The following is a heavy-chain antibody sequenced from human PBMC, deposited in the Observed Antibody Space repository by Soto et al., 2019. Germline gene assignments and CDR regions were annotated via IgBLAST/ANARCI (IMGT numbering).Heavy chain of an antibody. Sequence: PGESLKISCKGSGYSFTSCWIGWVRQTPGKGLEWMGIIYPGDSDTKYSPSFQGQVTISADKSISTAYLQLSNLEASDTAMYYCARAYSFGFTAPDYWGQGTLVTVSS. CDR3: ARAYSFGFTAPDY. J-gene: IGHJ4*02. V-gene: IGHV5-51*01. D-gene: IGHD5-18*01. CDR2: IYPGDSDT. CDR1: GYSFTSCW.